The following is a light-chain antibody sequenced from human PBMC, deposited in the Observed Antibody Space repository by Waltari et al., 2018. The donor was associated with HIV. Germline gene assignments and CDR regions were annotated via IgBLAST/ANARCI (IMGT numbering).Light chain of an antibody. CDR3: GTWDSSLSAVL. J-gene: IGLJ2*01. Sequence: QSVLTQSPSASAAPGQKVTISCSGSSSNIGNNYVSWYQQLPGTAPKLLMYKNNKRPSGIPDRFSGSKSGTSATLVITGLQTGDEADYYCGTWDSSLSAVLFGGGTKLTVL. CDR1: SSNIGNNY. V-gene: IGLV1-51*01. CDR2: KNN.